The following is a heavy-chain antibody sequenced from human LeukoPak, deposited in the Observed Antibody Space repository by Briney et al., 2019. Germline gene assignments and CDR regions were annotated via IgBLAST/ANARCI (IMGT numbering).Heavy chain of an antibody. Sequence: GGSLRLSCAASGFTFSSYAMSWVRQAPGKGLEWVSLIDSGGSTYYADSVKGRFTISRDNSKNTLFPQMNSLRAEDTAVYYCAKDRTDWLLEFDYWGQGTLVTVSS. CDR2: IDSGGST. V-gene: IGHV3-23*01. CDR3: AKDRTDWLLEFDY. J-gene: IGHJ4*02. CDR1: GFTFSSYA. D-gene: IGHD3-9*01.